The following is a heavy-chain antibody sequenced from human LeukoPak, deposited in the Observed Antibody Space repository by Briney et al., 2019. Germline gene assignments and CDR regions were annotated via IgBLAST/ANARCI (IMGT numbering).Heavy chain of an antibody. CDR1: GYTFTSYA. D-gene: IGHD3-3*01. V-gene: IGHV7-4-1*02. Sequence: PVASVKVSCKASGYTFTSYAMNWVRQAPGQGLEWMGWINTNTGNPTYAQGFTGRFVFSLDTSVSTAYLQISSLKAEDTAVYYCARAPMPRYYDFWSGYYTKVSNPGGMDVWGQGTTVTVSS. CDR2: INTNTGNP. J-gene: IGHJ6*02. CDR3: ARAPMPRYYDFWSGYYTKVSNPGGMDV.